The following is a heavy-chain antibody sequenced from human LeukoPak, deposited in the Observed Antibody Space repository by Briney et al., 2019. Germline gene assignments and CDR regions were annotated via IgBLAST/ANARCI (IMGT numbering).Heavy chain of an antibody. V-gene: IGHV3-30*18. CDR1: GFTFSSYG. D-gene: IGHD2-2*01. CDR2: ISPDGSNK. CDR3: AKVGLGYCSSTSCSEFDY. J-gene: IGHJ4*02. Sequence: GLSLRLSCAASGFTFSSYGMHWVRQAPGKGLEWVAVISPDGSNKYYADSVKGRFTISRDNSKNTLYLQMNSLRAEDTAVYYCAKVGLGYCSSTSCSEFDYWGQGTLVTVSS.